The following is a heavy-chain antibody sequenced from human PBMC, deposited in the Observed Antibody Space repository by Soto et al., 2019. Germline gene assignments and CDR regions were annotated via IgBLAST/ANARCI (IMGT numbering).Heavy chain of an antibody. CDR3: ARDPGGGMDV. V-gene: IGHV3-30-3*01. CDR2: ISYDGSNK. Sequence: PGGSLRLSCAASGFTFSSYATHWVRQAPGKGLEWMAVISYDGSNKYYADSVKGRFTISRDNSKNTLYLQMNSLRAEDTAVYYCARDPGGGMDVWGQGTTVTVSS. J-gene: IGHJ6*02. CDR1: GFTFSSYA. D-gene: IGHD3-10*01.